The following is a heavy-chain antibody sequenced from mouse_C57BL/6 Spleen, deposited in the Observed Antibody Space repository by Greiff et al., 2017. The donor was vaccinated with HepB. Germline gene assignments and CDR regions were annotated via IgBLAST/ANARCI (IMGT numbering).Heavy chain of an antibody. D-gene: IGHD2-2*01. J-gene: IGHJ1*03. CDR2: NNPSTGGT. V-gene: IGHV1-42*01. CDR3: AKIYYGYDGYFDV. CDR1: GYSFTGYY. Sequence: EVQPQESGPELVKPGASVKISCKASGYSFTGYYMNWVKQSPEKSLEWIGENNPSTGGTTYNQKFKAKAKLTVDKSSSTAYMQLKSLTSEDSAVYYCAKIYYGYDGYFDVWGTGTTVTVSS.